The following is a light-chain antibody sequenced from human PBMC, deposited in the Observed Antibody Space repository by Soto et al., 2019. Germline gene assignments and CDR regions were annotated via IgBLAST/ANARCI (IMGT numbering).Light chain of an antibody. CDR3: QQYSNWPT. V-gene: IGKV3-15*01. Sequence: EIVLTQSPGTLSLSPGERATLSCRASQSVSSANLAWYQQRPGQAPRLLISGASTRATGIAARFSGSGSGREFTLTISSLQSEDFALYYCQQYSNWPTFGQGTRLEIK. CDR2: GAS. CDR1: QSVSSAN. J-gene: IGKJ5*01.